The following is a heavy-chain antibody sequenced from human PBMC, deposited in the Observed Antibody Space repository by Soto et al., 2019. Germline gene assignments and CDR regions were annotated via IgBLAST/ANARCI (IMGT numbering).Heavy chain of an antibody. D-gene: IGHD2-21*01. V-gene: IGHV3-9*01. CDR1: GFTFDDYA. Sequence: EVQLVESGGGLVQPGRSLRLSCAASGFTFDDYAMHWVRQAPGKGLEWVSGISWNSGSIGYADSVKGRFTISRDNAKNSLYLQMNSLRAEDTALYYCAKGGPVMLDWFDPWGQGTLVTVSS. J-gene: IGHJ5*02. CDR3: AKGGPVMLDWFDP. CDR2: ISWNSGSI.